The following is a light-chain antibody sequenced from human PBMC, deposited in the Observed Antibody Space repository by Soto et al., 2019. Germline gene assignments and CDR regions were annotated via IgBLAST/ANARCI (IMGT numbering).Light chain of an antibody. CDR3: QQYNNLIT. CDR1: QSVSSN. V-gene: IGKV3-15*01. Sequence: EIVMTQSPATLSVSPGERATLSCRASQSVSSNLAWYQQKPGQAPRLLIYGASTRATGIPARFSGSGSGTEFTLTINSLQSEDFAVYYCQQYNNLITFGQGTRLEIK. J-gene: IGKJ5*01. CDR2: GAS.